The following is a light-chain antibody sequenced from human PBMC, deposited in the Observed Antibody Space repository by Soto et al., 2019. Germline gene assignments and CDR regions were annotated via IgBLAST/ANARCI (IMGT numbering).Light chain of an antibody. J-gene: IGKJ1*01. CDR1: QSVSRNY. CDR3: QQYGSSYPWT. Sequence: EIVLPQSPGTLSLSPGERATLSCRASQSVSRNYLAWYEQTPGQAPRLLIYGASSRATGIPDRFSGSGSGTDFTLTIRRLEPEDFAVYYCQQYGSSYPWTFGQGAKVDIK. CDR2: GAS. V-gene: IGKV3-20*01.